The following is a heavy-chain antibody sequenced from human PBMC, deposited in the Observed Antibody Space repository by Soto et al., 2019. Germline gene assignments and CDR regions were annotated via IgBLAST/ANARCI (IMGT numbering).Heavy chain of an antibody. CDR3: ARVKGNRGYYYYGMDV. CDR2: TYYSGSA. CDR1: GGSISSSLYY. V-gene: IGHV4-39*01. Sequence: SETLSLTCTVSGGSISSSLYYWVWIRQPPGKGLEWIGSTYYSGSASYNPSLKSRVTVSLETPKNQFSLRLSSVTAADTAVYYCARVKGNRGYYYYGMDVWGQGTTVTVSS. J-gene: IGHJ6*02. D-gene: IGHD3-10*01.